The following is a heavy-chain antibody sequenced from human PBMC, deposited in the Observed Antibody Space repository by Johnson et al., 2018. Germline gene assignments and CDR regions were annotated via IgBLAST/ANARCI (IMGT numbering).Heavy chain of an antibody. Sequence: VQLVQSGGGLVQPGGSLRLSCAASGFTVSSNYMSWVRQAPWKGLEWVSVIYSGGSTYYADSVKGRFTISRDNSKNTLYLQMNSLRAEDTAVYYCARDNWAVAGGNYYYYYMDVWGKGTTVTVSS. V-gene: IGHV3-66*02. CDR2: IYSGGST. D-gene: IGHD6-19*01. J-gene: IGHJ6*03. CDR1: GFTVSSNY. CDR3: ARDNWAVAGGNYYYYYMDV.